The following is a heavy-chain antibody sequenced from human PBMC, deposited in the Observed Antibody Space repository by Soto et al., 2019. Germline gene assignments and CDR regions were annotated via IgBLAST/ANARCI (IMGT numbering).Heavy chain of an antibody. Sequence: SETLSLTCTVSGGSISSYYWSWIRQPAGKGLEWIGRIYTSGSTNYNPSLKSRVTMSVDTSKNQFSLKLSSVTAADTAVHYCARDGTITMVRGVIITYNWFDPWGQGTLVTVSS. J-gene: IGHJ5*02. D-gene: IGHD3-10*01. V-gene: IGHV4-4*07. CDR3: ARDGTITMVRGVIITYNWFDP. CDR2: IYTSGST. CDR1: GGSISSYY.